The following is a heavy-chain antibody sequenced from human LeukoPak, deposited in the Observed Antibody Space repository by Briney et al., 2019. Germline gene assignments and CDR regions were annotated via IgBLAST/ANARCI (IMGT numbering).Heavy chain of an antibody. V-gene: IGHV4-4*07. Sequence: SETLSLTCTVSGGSISSNYCSWLRQSAGKGLEWIGRIYTSGSTNYNPSLKSQVTMSVDTSKNQFSLKSTSVTAADTAVYYCGGKSTVPPGAHDWFFNLWGRGTPVTVSS. D-gene: IGHD4-11*01. CDR1: GGSISSNY. CDR2: IYTSGST. J-gene: IGHJ2*01. CDR3: GGKSTVPPGAHDWFFNL.